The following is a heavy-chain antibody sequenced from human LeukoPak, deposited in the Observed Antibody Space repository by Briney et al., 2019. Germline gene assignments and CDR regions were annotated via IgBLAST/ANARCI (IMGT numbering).Heavy chain of an antibody. CDR3: ARAHEGDYGDY. D-gene: IGHD4-17*01. Sequence: GASVNVSCKASGYTFTGYYMHWVRQAPGQGLEWMGWINPNSGGTNYAQKFQGRVTMTRDTSISTAYMELSRLRSEDTAVYYCARAHEGDYGDYWGQGTLVTVSS. CDR2: INPNSGGT. V-gene: IGHV1-2*02. J-gene: IGHJ4*02. CDR1: GYTFTGYY.